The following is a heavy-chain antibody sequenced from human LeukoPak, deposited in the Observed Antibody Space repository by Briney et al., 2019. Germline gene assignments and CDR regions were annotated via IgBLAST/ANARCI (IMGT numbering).Heavy chain of an antibody. CDR2: INTSGST. CDR1: GGSISSYY. V-gene: IGHV4-4*07. Sequence: SETLSLTCTVSGGSISSYYWSWIRQPAGKGLEWIGRINTSGSTNYNPSLKSRVTMSVDTSKNQFSLKLSSVTAADVAVYYCARDTYYYGWGSQSPHFDYWGQGTLVTVPS. J-gene: IGHJ4*02. D-gene: IGHD3-10*01. CDR3: ARDTYYYGWGSQSPHFDY.